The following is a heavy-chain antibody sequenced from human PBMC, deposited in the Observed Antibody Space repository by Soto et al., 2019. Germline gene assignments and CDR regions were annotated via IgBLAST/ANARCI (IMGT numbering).Heavy chain of an antibody. CDR2: SSNSGSFT. D-gene: IGHD1-1*01. CDR3: VRSGDNYNLLDS. CDR1: GFTFSDHY. Sequence: XGSLILSCSAAGFTFSDHYMSWIRQAPGKGLEWIGYSSNSGSFTRYADSVKGRFSISRDNAKNSLYLQINSLRGDDTAIYYCVRSGDNYNLLDSWGQGNPVTVSS. V-gene: IGHV3-11*06. J-gene: IGHJ4*02.